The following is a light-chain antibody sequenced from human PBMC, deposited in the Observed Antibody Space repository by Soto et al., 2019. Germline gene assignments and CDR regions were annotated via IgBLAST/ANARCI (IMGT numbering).Light chain of an antibody. CDR3: QQYGRSPPP. J-gene: IGKJ2*01. CDR2: DAS. Sequence: EIVLTQSPGTLSLSPGERATLSCRASQSVTGSYLAWYQQKHGQAPRLLVHDASSRASGVPDRFSGSGSGTDFTLSISRLEPGDFAVYYCQQYGRSPPPFGQGTKLEIK. V-gene: IGKV3-20*01. CDR1: QSVTGSY.